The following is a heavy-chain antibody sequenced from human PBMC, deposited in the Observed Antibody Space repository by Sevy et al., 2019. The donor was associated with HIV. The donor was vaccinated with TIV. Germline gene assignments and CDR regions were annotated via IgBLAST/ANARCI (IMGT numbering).Heavy chain of an antibody. V-gene: IGHV3-15*01. Sequence: GGSLRLSCAASGFTFSNAWMSWVHQAPGKGLEWVGRIKSKTDGGTTDYAAPVKGRFTISRDDSKNTLYLQMNSLKTEDTAVYYCTTQDGGYYFDYWGQGTLVTVSS. D-gene: IGHD3-16*01. CDR3: TTQDGGYYFDY. J-gene: IGHJ4*02. CDR1: GFTFSNAW. CDR2: IKSKTDGGTT.